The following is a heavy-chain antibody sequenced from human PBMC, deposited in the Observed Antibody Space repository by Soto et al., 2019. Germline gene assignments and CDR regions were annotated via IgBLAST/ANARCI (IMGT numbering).Heavy chain of an antibody. Sequence: PGESLKISCKGSGYSFTSYWIGWVRQMPGKGLEWMGIIYPGDSDTRYSPSFQGQVTISADKSISTAYLQWSSLKASDTAMYYCARGRVYDIVVVPAACGSAFDIWGQGTMVTVSS. D-gene: IGHD2-2*01. CDR1: GYSFTSYW. J-gene: IGHJ3*02. CDR2: IYPGDSDT. V-gene: IGHV5-51*01. CDR3: ARGRVYDIVVVPAACGSAFDI.